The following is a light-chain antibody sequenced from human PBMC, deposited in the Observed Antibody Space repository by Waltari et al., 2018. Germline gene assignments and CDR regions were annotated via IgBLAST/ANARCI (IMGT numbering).Light chain of an antibody. V-gene: IGKV3-20*01. CDR3: QQSGSSPPT. J-gene: IGKJ3*01. CDR1: QSISSNY. Sequence: EIVLTQSPGTLSLSPGERDTLSCRASQSISSNYLAWYQQKPGQAPRLLTYGASSRATGIPDRFSGSGSGTDFTLTISRLEPEDFAVYYCQQSGSSPPTFGPGTKVDIE. CDR2: GAS.